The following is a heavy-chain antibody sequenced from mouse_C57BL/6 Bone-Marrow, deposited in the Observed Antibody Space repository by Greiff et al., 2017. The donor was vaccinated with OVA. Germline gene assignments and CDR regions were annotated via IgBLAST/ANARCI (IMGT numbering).Heavy chain of an antibody. CDR3: ARFPYGNYYAMDY. D-gene: IGHD2-1*01. CDR1: GYTFTSYW. J-gene: IGHJ4*01. V-gene: IGHV1-52*01. CDR2: IDPSDSET. Sequence: VQLKQPGAELVRPGSSVKLSCKASGYTFTSYWMHWVKQRPIQGLEWIGNIDPSDSETHYNQKFKDKATLTVDKSSSTAYMQLSSLTSEDSAVYYCARFPYGNYYAMDYWGQGTSVTVSS.